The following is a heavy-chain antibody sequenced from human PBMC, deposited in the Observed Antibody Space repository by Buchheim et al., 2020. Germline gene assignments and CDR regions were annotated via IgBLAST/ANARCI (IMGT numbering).Heavy chain of an antibody. CDR3: AKVLSWAHFDY. J-gene: IGHJ4*02. Sequence: EVQLVESGGGLVQPGGSLRLSCAASGFTFSSYAMSWVRQAPGKGLEWVSGISDSGRTIYYADSVKGRFTISRDNSKNPLYLQMSSLRAEDTAIYYCAKVLSWAHFDYWGLGTL. CDR1: GFTFSSYA. V-gene: IGHV3-23*04. D-gene: IGHD1-26*01. CDR2: ISDSGRTI.